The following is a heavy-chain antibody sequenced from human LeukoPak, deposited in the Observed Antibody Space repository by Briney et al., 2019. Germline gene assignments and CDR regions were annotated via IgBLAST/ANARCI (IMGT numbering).Heavy chain of an antibody. CDR1: GFTFSSYS. Sequence: GGSLRLSCAASGFTFSSYSMNWVRQAPGKGLEWVSSISSSSSYLYYADSVKGRFTISRDNAKNSLYLQMNSLRAEDTAVYYCARDEDYVWGSYRLDYWGQGTLVTVSA. J-gene: IGHJ4*02. CDR2: ISSSSSYL. CDR3: ARDEDYVWGSYRLDY. D-gene: IGHD3-16*02. V-gene: IGHV3-21*01.